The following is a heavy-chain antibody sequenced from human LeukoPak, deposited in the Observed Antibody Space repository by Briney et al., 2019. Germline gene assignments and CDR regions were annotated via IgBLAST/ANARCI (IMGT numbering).Heavy chain of an antibody. D-gene: IGHD6-13*01. Sequence: PGGSLRLSCAASEFTFSRIAMSWVRQAPGKGLDWVSGISGSGGRDSTYYADSVKGRFTISRDKSKNTVYLEMNSLRAEDTAVYYCAKGYSEYTSSWFDYWGQGTLVTVSS. V-gene: IGHV3-23*01. CDR3: AKGYSEYTSSWFDY. CDR1: EFTFSRIA. CDR2: ISGSGGRDST. J-gene: IGHJ4*02.